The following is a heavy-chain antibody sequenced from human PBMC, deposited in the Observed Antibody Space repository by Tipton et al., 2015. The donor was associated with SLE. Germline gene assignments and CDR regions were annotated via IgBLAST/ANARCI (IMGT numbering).Heavy chain of an antibody. D-gene: IGHD4-23*01. CDR1: GLSFSNYA. Sequence: GSLRLSCGVSGLSFSNYALSWVRQAPGKGLEWVSGISGLGGSTFYANSVEGRFTISRDNSKNTLYLEMNSLRVEGAAVYYCAKGRAGGNYRDAVDVWGRGTTVTVSS. V-gene: IGHV3-23*01. CDR2: ISGLGGST. CDR3: AKGRAGGNYRDAVDV. J-gene: IGHJ6*02.